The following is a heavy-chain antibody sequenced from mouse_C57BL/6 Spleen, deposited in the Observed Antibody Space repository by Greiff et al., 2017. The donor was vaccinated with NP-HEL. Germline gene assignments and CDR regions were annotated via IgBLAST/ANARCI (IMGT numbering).Heavy chain of an antibody. CDR2: IYPGGGYT. CDR3: ARLGYESGHY. J-gene: IGHJ2*01. CDR1: GYTFTNYW. D-gene: IGHD2-10*02. V-gene: IGHV1-63*01. Sequence: VQLQQSGAELVRPGTSVKMSCKASGYTFTNYWIGWAKQRPGHGLEWIGDIYPGGGYTNYNEKFKGKATLTADKSSSTAYMQFSSLTSEDSAIYYCARLGYESGHYWGQGTTLTVSS.